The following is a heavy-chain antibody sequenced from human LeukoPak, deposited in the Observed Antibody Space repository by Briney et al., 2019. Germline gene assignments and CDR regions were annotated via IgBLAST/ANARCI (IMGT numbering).Heavy chain of an antibody. D-gene: IGHD2-2*01. CDR1: GGTFSSYA. CDR3: ARDCSSTSCYAGLVDY. CDR2: IIPIFGTA. V-gene: IGHV1-69*05. Sequence: SVKVSCKASGGTFSSYAISWARQAPGQGLEWMGRIIPIFGTANYAQKFQGRVTITTDESTSTAYMELSSLRSEDTAVYYCARDCSSTSCYAGLVDYWGQGTLVTVSS. J-gene: IGHJ4*02.